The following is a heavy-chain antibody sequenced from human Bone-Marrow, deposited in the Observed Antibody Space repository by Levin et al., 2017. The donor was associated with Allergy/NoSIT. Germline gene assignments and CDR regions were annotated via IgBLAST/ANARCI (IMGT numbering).Heavy chain of an antibody. CDR1: GFTVSNYY. J-gene: IGHJ6*02. Sequence: GESLTLSCAASGFTVSNYYMSWVRQAPGKGLEWVSVIYSGGRTYYADSVKGRFTISRDTSKNKLYLQMNSLRADDTAVYYCARDGPRASYYYYGLDVWGQGTTVTVSS. CDR2: IYSGGRT. CDR3: ARDGPRASYYYYGLDV. V-gene: IGHV3-66*01.